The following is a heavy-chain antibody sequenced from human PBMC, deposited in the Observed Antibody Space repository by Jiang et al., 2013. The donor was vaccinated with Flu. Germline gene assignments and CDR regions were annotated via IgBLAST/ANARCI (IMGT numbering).Heavy chain of an antibody. CDR3: AGSLLTAGGFDY. J-gene: IGHJ4*02. D-gene: IGHD2-8*01. V-gene: IGHV3-53*01. Sequence: GGLIQPGGSLRLSCAASGLTVSTKYMIWVRQAPGKGLEWVSVIYSADNTYYADSVKGRFTISRDNSKNTIYLQMNSLRAEDTAVYYCAGSLLTAGGFDYWGQGTLVTVSS. CDR1: GLTVSTKY. CDR2: IYSADNT.